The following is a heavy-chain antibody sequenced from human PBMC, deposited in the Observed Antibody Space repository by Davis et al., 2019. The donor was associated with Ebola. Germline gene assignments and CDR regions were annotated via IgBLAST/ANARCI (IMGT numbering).Heavy chain of an antibody. V-gene: IGHV1-18*01. D-gene: IGHD3-22*01. J-gene: IGHJ4*02. CDR3: ARSSSYYYDSSGYYSL. CDR2: ISAYNGNT. CDR1: GYTFTSYG. Sequence: ASVKVSCKASGYTFTSYGISWVRQAPGQGLEWMGWISAYNGNTNYAQKLQGRVTMTTDTSTSTAYMELRSLRSDDTAVYYCARSSSYYYDSSGYYSLWGQGTLVTVSS.